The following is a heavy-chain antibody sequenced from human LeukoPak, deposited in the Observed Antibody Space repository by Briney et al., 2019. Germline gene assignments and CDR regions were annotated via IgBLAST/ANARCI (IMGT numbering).Heavy chain of an antibody. CDR3: ATGGYGDYVYAY. Sequence: ASVKVSCKVSGYTLTELSMHWVRQAPGKGLEWMGGFDPEDGETIYAQKFQGRVTMTEDTSTDTAYMELSSLRSEDTAVYYCATGGYGDYVYAYWGQGTLVTASS. J-gene: IGHJ4*02. CDR1: GYTLTELS. D-gene: IGHD4-17*01. CDR2: FDPEDGET. V-gene: IGHV1-24*01.